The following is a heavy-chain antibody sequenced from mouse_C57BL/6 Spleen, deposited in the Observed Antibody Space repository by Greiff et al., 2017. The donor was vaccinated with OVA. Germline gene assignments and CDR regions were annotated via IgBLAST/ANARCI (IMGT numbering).Heavy chain of an antibody. CDR3: ARSGYGSSYDYYAMDY. CDR2: INPSSGYT. Sequence: QVQLKQSGAELAKPGASVKLSCKASGYTFTSYWVHWVKQRPGQGLEWIGYINPSSGYTKYNQKFKDKATLTADKSSSTAYMQLSSLTYEDSAVYYCARSGYGSSYDYYAMDYWGQGTSVTVSS. J-gene: IGHJ4*01. D-gene: IGHD1-1*02. V-gene: IGHV1-7*01. CDR1: GYTFTSYW.